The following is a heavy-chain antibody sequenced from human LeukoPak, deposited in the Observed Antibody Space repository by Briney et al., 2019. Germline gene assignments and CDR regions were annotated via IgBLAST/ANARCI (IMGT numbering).Heavy chain of an antibody. Sequence: SETLSLTCTVSGFTISSYYWSWIRQPAGKGLEWIGRIYSSGSTNYNPSLQSRVTMSVDTSKNQFSLKVNSVTAADTAVYYCARGLVYSSSWDNWFDPWGQGTLVTVSS. D-gene: IGHD6-13*01. CDR2: IYSSGST. CDR3: ARGLVYSSSWDNWFDP. CDR1: GFTISSYY. J-gene: IGHJ5*02. V-gene: IGHV4-4*07.